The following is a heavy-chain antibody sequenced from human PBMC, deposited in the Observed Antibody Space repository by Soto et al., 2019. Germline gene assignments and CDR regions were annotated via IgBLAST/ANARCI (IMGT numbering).Heavy chain of an antibody. CDR3: VRTSLVVPAATREDY. CDR2: INSDGSST. V-gene: IGHV3-74*01. Sequence: EVQLVESGGGLVQPGGSLRLSCAASGFTFSSYWMHWVRQAPGKGLVWVSRINSDGSSTSYADSVKGRFTISRDNAKNTLYLQMNSLRAEDTAVYHCVRTSLVVPAATREDYWGQGTLVTVSS. CDR1: GFTFSSYW. D-gene: IGHD2-15*01. J-gene: IGHJ4*02.